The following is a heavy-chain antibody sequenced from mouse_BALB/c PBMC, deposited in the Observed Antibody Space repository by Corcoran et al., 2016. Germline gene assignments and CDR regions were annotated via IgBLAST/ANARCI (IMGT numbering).Heavy chain of an antibody. CDR1: GYTFTTAG. Sequence: QIQLVQSGPELKKPGEKVRISCKASGYTFTTAGMQWVQKMPGKGLKWIGWINTHSGVPKYAEDFKGRFAFSLETSASTAYLQISNLKNEDTATYFCARGSGPDYYAMDYLGQGTSVTVSS. V-gene: IGHV9-4*02. J-gene: IGHJ4*01. D-gene: IGHD3-1*01. CDR2: INTHSGVP. CDR3: ARGSGPDYYAMDY.